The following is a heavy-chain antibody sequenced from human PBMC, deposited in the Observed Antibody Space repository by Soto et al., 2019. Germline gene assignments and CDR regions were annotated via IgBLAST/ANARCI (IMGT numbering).Heavy chain of an antibody. J-gene: IGHJ4*02. Sequence: SGGSLRLSCAASGFTFSSYGMHWVRQAPGKGLEWVAVISYDGSNKYYADSVKGRFTISRDNSKNTLYLQMNSLRAEDTAVYYCARWGATGYFDYWGQGTLVTVS. CDR1: GFTFSSYG. CDR3: ARWGATGYFDY. D-gene: IGHD1-26*01. CDR2: ISYDGSNK. V-gene: IGHV3-30*03.